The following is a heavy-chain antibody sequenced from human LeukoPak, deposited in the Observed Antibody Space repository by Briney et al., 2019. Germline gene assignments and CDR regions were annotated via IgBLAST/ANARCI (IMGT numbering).Heavy chain of an antibody. J-gene: IGHJ6*02. V-gene: IGHV4-4*07. Sequence: PSETLSLTCTVSGGSISSYYWSWIRQPAGKGLEWIGRIYTSGSTNYNPSLKSRVTMSVDTSKNQFSLKLSSVTAADTAVYYCASGVGSLGLPHPYYYGMDVWGQGTTVTVSS. CDR3: ASGVGSLGLPHPYYYGMDV. CDR2: IYTSGST. CDR1: GGSISSYY. D-gene: IGHD2-15*01.